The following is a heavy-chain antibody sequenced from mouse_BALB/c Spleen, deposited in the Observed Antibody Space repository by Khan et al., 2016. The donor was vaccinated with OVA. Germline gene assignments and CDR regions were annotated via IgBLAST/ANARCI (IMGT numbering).Heavy chain of an antibody. V-gene: IGHV1-20*02. CDR2: INPHIGET. CDR1: GYSFTGYF. Sequence: IQLVQSGPELVRPGASVKISCKVSGYSFTGYFMNWVMQSHGKSLEWIGRINPHIGETFYNQRFKDKATLTVDESSSTAHMELRSLASEDSAVYYCTRIYRSDFDYWGQGTTLTVSS. CDR3: TRIYRSDFDY. D-gene: IGHD1-1*01. J-gene: IGHJ2*01.